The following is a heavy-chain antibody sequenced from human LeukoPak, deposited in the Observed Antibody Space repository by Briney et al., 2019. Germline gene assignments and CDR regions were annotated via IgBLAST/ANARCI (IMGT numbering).Heavy chain of an antibody. CDR3: ARAKRAYCSSTSCYFLGY. J-gene: IGHJ4*02. CDR1: GHTFTSYD. V-gene: IGHV1-8*01. Sequence: ASVKVSCKASGHTFTSYDTIRVRQATGQGLGWRGWMNPNSGNTGYAQKFQGRVTMTRNTSISTAYMELSSLRSEDTAVYYCARAKRAYCSSTSCYFLGYWGQGTLVTVSS. CDR2: MNPNSGNT. D-gene: IGHD2-2*01.